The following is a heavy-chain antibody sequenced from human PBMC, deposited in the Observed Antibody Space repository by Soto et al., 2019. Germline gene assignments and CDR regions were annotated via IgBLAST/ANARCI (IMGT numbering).Heavy chain of an antibody. V-gene: IGHV3-53*02. J-gene: IGHJ6*02. CDR1: GFSVSSNY. D-gene: IGHD2-21*01. CDR3: ARKPPSAIQGWAFGMDV. Sequence: ELQLVETVGGLIQTGGSLRLSCAASGFSVSSNYIAWVRQPPGKGLEWVSTTFSGGNTEYAASVKGRCSISRDNYKNTLYLQMDNLRVEDTAVYYCARKPPSAIQGWAFGMDVWGQGTTLSVSS. CDR2: TFSGGNT.